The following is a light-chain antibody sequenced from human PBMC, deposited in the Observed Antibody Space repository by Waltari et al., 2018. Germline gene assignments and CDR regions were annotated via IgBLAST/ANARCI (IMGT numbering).Light chain of an antibody. J-gene: IGLJ2*01. CDR1: SWHGSYA. V-gene: IGLV4-69*01. CDR2: VNSDGSH. CDR3: QTWDTDIVV. Sequence: QLVVTQSPSASASLGASVKLTCTLSSWHGSYAIAWHPQQPEKGPRFLLRVNSDGSHNKGDGIPGRFSGSSSGAERYLIISGLQSEDEADYYCQTWDTDIVVFGGGTKLTV.